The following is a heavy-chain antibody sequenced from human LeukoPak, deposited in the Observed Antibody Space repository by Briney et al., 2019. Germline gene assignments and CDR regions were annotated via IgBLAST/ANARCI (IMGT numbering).Heavy chain of an antibody. J-gene: IGHJ3*02. CDR2: ISGSDDVT. CDR3: AKSRSIADAFNI. CDR1: GFTVSSYA. D-gene: IGHD2/OR15-2a*01. V-gene: IGHV3-23*01. Sequence: GGSLRLSCAASGFTVSSYAMSWVRQAPGKGLEWVSAISGSDDVTYHADSVKGRFTISRDRSKNILYLQMNGLRDEDTAVYHCAKSRSIADAFNIWGQGAMVTVSS.